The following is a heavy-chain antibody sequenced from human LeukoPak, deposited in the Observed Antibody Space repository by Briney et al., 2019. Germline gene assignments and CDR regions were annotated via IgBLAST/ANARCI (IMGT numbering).Heavy chain of an antibody. V-gene: IGHV4-34*01. Sequence: PSETLSLTCAVYGGSFSGYYWSWIRQSPGKGLEWIGEINHSGSTSYNPSLKSRVTISVDTSKNQFSLKLSSVTAADTAVYYCAGASFYYGSGSYSEHKDYWGQGTLVTVSS. J-gene: IGHJ4*02. CDR3: AGASFYYGSGSYSEHKDY. CDR2: INHSGST. CDR1: GGSFSGYY. D-gene: IGHD3-10*01.